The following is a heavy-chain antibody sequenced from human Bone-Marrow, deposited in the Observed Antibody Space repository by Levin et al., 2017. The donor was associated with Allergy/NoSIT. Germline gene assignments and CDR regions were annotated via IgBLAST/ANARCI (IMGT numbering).Heavy chain of an antibody. CDR1: DFTVRTNY. CDR2: IYGGNST. V-gene: IGHV3-53*01. Sequence: GGSLRLSCAASDFTVRTNYVSWVRQASGKGLEWVSVIYGGNSTYYADSVKGRFTISRDNSNNTLFLQMDSLSAEDTAIYYCAKSPTLTGYYEWFDPWGQGTLVTVSS. CDR3: AKSPTLTGYYEWFDP. J-gene: IGHJ5*02. D-gene: IGHD3-9*01.